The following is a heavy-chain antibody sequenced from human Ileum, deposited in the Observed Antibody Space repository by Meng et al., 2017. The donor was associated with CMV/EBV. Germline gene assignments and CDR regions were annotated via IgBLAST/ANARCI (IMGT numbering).Heavy chain of an antibody. D-gene: IGHD5-12*01. Sequence: PGGSLRLSCAASGFTVSYNYMSWVRQAPGKGLEWVSVISGGDTAYYADSVKGRFTISRDNSKKTLYLQMNNLRAEDTAVYYCHIMGFWGQGTLVTVSS. CDR3: HIMGF. CDR1: GFTVSYNY. J-gene: IGHJ4*02. V-gene: IGHV3-53*01. CDR2: ISGGDTA.